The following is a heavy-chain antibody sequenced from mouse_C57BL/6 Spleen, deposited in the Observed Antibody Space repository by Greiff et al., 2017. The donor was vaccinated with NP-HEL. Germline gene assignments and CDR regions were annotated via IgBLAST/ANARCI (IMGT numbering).Heavy chain of an antibody. CDR1: GFSLTSYG. Sequence: VQGVESGPGLVQPSQSLSITCTVSGFSLTSYGVHWVRQSPGKGLEWLGVIWRGGSTDYNAAFMSRLSITKDNSKSQVFFKMNSLQADDTAIYYCAKAPNWDEYFDVWGTGTTVTVSS. V-gene: IGHV2-5*01. J-gene: IGHJ1*03. CDR3: AKAPNWDEYFDV. D-gene: IGHD4-1*01. CDR2: IWRGGST.